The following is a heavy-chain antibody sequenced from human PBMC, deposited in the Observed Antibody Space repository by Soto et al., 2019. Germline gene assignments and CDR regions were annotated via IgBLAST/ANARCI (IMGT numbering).Heavy chain of an antibody. CDR1: GFGFSSYE. CDR3: ASGIDY. J-gene: IGHJ4*02. V-gene: IGHV3-48*03. Sequence: PGGSLRLSCVASGFGFSSYEMTWIRQAPGKGLEWISYISCSGSAIYYADSVKGRFTISRDNAQHAVYLQMNSLRIDDTALYYCASGIDYWGQGTLVTVSS. CDR2: ISCSGSAI.